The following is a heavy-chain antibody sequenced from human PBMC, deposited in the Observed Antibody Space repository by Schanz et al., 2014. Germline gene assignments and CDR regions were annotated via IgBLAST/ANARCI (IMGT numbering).Heavy chain of an antibody. CDR1: GFTFNSYA. CDR2: ISHSGGSK. Sequence: EVQLVESGGGLVQPGGSLRLSCAASGFTFNSYAMTWVRQAPGKGLEWVSSISHSGGSKYYADSVKGRFSISRDNAKNALYLQLNSLRAEDTAVYYCARGIDVSDFWSGSPPKGGANDYWGQGTLVTVSS. V-gene: IGHV3-48*03. J-gene: IGHJ4*02. CDR3: ARGIDVSDFWSGSPPKGGANDY. D-gene: IGHD3-3*01.